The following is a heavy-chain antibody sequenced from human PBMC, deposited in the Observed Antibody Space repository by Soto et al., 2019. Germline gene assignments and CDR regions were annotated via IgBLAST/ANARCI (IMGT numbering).Heavy chain of an antibody. J-gene: IGHJ4*02. V-gene: IGHV3-30*01. CDR3: ARDKGSFDSNFDS. Sequence: QVQLVESGGGVVQPRRSLRLSCAASGFIFTSYIVHWVRQAPGKGLEWVASVSYDGSKKHYADSVKGRFSISRDNSKNTVYLQMTSLRTEDTAVYYCARDKGSFDSNFDSWGQGTLVSVSS. D-gene: IGHD3-9*01. CDR1: GFIFTSYI. CDR2: VSYDGSKK.